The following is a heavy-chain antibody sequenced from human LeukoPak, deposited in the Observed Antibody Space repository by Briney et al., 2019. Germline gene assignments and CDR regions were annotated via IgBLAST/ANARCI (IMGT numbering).Heavy chain of an antibody. CDR2: MYYNGNT. CDR3: ARNYDSSGYYYRRGAFNI. Sequence: SETLSLTCTVSGGSISTYCWSWIRQPPGKGLEWIGYMYYNGNTNYNPSLKSRVTISVDTSKNQFSLKMRSVTAADTAVYFCARNYDSSGYYYRRGAFNIWGQGTMVTVSS. J-gene: IGHJ3*02. D-gene: IGHD3-22*01. CDR1: GGSISTYC. V-gene: IGHV4-59*01.